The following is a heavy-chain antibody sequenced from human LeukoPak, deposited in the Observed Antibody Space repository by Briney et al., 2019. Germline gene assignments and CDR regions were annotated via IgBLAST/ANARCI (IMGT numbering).Heavy chain of an antibody. D-gene: IGHD6-13*01. CDR1: DGPIRSYY. V-gene: IGHV4-59*01. CDR2: IHYSEST. Sequence: SETLSLTCTVSDGPIRSYYWSWMRQPPGKGLEWIGNIHYSESTNFNPSLKSRVAIAVDTSKNQFSLSMRSVTAADTAVYYCARVSAAGMEFHYGMDVWGQGTTVFVSS. CDR3: ARVSAAGMEFHYGMDV. J-gene: IGHJ6*02.